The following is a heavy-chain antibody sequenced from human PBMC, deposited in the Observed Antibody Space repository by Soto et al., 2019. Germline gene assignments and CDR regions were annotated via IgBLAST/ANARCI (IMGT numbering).Heavy chain of an antibody. CDR1: GGSISSGGYS. Sequence: KTSETLSLTCAVSGGSISSGGYSWSWIRQPPGKGLEWIGYIFHSGSTYYNPSLKSRVTISVDRSKNQFSLKLSSVTAADTAVYYCARGYSYTEIDYWGQGTLVTVSS. CDR2: IFHSGST. CDR3: ARGYSYTEIDY. V-gene: IGHV4-30-2*01. D-gene: IGHD5-18*01. J-gene: IGHJ4*02.